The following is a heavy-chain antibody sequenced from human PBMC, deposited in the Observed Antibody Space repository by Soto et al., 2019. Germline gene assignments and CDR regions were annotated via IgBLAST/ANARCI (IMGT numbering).Heavy chain of an antibody. D-gene: IGHD2-8*01. Sequence: SETLSLTCAVYGGSFSGYYWSWIRQPPGKGLEWIGEINHSGSTNYNPSLKSRVTISVDTSKNQFSLKLSSVTAADTAVYYCARVLPSEQFIVLTCGSIDYWGQGTLVTVSS. CDR2: INHSGST. CDR1: GGSFSGYY. J-gene: IGHJ4*02. V-gene: IGHV4-34*01. CDR3: ARVLPSEQFIVLTCGSIDY.